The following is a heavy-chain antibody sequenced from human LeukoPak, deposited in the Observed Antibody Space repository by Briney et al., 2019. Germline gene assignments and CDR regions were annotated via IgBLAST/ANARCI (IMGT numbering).Heavy chain of an antibody. CDR1: GFTFSNAW. CDR2: IRSNSDGGTI. V-gene: IGHV3-15*07. J-gene: IGHJ5*02. CDR3: ATDFYDST. D-gene: IGHD3-22*01. Sequence: GGSLRLSCATSGFTFSNAWVNWVRQAPGKGLEWVGRIRSNSDGGTIDYAAPVKGRFTPSRDDSKTTLYLQMNSLQTEDTAVYYCATDFYDSTWGQGTLVTVSS.